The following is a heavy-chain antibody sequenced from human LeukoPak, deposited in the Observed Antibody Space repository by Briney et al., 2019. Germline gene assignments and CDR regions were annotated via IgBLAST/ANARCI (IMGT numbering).Heavy chain of an antibody. D-gene: IGHD2-2*01. CDR2: LYYSGSN. Sequence: SETLSLTCTVSGDSISSGDYYWSCLRQPQGKGLEWIGYLYYSGSNNYNPSLKSRVTISVDTSKNQFSLKLSSVTAADTAVYYCARDRGYCSSTSCYGKGYYYYMDVWGKGTTVTISS. CDR3: ARDRGYCSSTSCYGKGYYYYMDV. V-gene: IGHV4-61*08. CDR1: GDSISSGDYY. J-gene: IGHJ6*03.